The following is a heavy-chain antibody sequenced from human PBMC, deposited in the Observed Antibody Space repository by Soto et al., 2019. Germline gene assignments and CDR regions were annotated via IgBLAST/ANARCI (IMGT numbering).Heavy chain of an antibody. J-gene: IGHJ5*02. Sequence: QVQLVESGGGVVQPGRSLRLSCAASGFTFSSYGMHWVRQAPGKGLEWVAVISYEGRNKYYGDSVKGRFTISRDNSKNTLYVQMNSLRAEDTAVYFCARDFESRFDPWGQGTLVTVSS. D-gene: IGHD3-9*01. CDR1: GFTFSSYG. CDR2: ISYEGRNK. V-gene: IGHV3-33*05. CDR3: ARDFESRFDP.